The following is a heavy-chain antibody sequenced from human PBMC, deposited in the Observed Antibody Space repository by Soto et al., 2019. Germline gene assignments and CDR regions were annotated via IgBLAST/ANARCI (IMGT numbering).Heavy chain of an antibody. D-gene: IGHD5-18*01. V-gene: IGHV3-23*01. CDR2: ITATGSAT. J-gene: IGHJ4*02. CDR1: GFTFSTYV. Sequence: GGSLRLSCAASGFTFSTYVMKWVRQAPGKGVGWASAITATGSATYYADSVKGRFTISRDNSKNTLYLQMNSLTAEDTAVYYCAKSAEYNYVDYWGQGTLVTVSS. CDR3: AKSAEYNYVDY.